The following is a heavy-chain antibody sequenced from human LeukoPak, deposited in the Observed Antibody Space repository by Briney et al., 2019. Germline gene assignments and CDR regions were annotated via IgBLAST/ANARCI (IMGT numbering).Heavy chain of an antibody. CDR2: IYSGGST. V-gene: IGHV3-53*01. D-gene: IGHD2-2*01. CDR1: GFTVSSNY. CDR3: ARDPHWLGVVVPAAPYGMDV. Sequence: GGSLRLSCAASGFTVSSNYMSWVRQAPGKGLEWVSVIYSGGSTYYADSVKGRFTISRDNSKNTLYLQMNSLRAEDTAVYYCARDPHWLGVVVPAAPYGMDVWGQGTTVTVSS. J-gene: IGHJ6*02.